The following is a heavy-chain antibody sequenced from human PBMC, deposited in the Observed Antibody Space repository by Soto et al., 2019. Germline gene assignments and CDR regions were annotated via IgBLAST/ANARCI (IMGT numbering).Heavy chain of an antibody. V-gene: IGHV3-30*03. J-gene: IGHJ4*02. D-gene: IGHD4-17*01. Sequence: GGSLRLSCAASGFTFSSYGMHWVRQAPGKGLEWVAVISYDGSNKYYADSVKGRFTISRDNSKNTMYLQMNSLSAEDTAVYHCARDQVKGTMTILWGQGTLVTVPQ. CDR1: GFTFSSYG. CDR3: ARDQVKGTMTIL. CDR2: ISYDGSNK.